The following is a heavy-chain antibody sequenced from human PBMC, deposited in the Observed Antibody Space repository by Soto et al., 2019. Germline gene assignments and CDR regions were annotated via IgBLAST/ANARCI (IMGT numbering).Heavy chain of an antibody. CDR3: AGVRVGVYYGSGIHFDP. CDR1: GGSISSYY. V-gene: IGHV4-59*01. J-gene: IGHJ5*02. Sequence: TSETLSLTCTVSGGSISSYYWSWIRQPPGKGLEWIGYIYYSGSTNYNPSLKSRVTISVDTSKNQFSLKLSSVTAADTAVYYCAGVRVGVYYGSGIHFDPWGQGTLVTVSS. D-gene: IGHD3-10*01. CDR2: IYYSGST.